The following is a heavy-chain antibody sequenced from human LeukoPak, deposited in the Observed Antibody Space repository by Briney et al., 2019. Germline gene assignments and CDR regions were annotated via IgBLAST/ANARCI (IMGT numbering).Heavy chain of an antibody. CDR1: GGSISSSY. CDR2: ISHSGTT. V-gene: IGHV4-59*01. CDR3: ARSNSESYYRGYYFDY. Sequence: SETLSLTCTVSGGSISSSYWSWIRQPRKKGLEWIGYISHSGTTNYNPSLKSRVTISVDTSMNQFSLKLSSVTAADTAVYYCARSNSESYYRGYYFDYWGQGTLVTVSS. J-gene: IGHJ4*02. D-gene: IGHD1-26*01.